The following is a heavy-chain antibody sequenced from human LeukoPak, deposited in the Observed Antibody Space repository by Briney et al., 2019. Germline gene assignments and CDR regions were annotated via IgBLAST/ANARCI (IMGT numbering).Heavy chain of an antibody. V-gene: IGHV3-43*02. J-gene: IGHJ6*02. Sequence: PGGSLILSCASCGSTIDDYARQWVRQAPGNVLEWVSLISGDGGSTYYASSEKRRFTISRDNSKNSLYLQMNTLRTEDTALYYCAKVQSSSSWSTYYYYYGMDVWGQGTTVTVSS. CDR3: AKVQSSSSWSTYYYYYGMDV. D-gene: IGHD6-13*01. CDR2: ISGDGGST. CDR1: GSTIDDYA.